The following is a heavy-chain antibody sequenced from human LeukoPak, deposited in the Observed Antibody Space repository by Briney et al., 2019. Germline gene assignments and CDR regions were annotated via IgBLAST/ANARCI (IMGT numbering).Heavy chain of an antibody. CDR3: AGRHRRGSISWYVY. J-gene: IGHJ4*02. CDR2: INHSVST. V-gene: IGHV4-34*01. D-gene: IGHD6-13*01. Sequence: SETLSLTCAVHGGSFRGYYWSWIRQPPGKGPEWVGEINHSVSTNYNPSLKGRVTISVATSKNQCSLKLSSVTAADTAVYYGAGRHRRGSISWYVYWGEGTLVTVPS. CDR1: GGSFRGYY.